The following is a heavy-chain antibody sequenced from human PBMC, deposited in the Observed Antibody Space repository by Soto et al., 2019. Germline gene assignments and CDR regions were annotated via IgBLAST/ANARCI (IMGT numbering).Heavy chain of an antibody. CDR1: GGSFSGYH. V-gene: IGHV4-34*01. CDR3: ARGPSYYDILTGYYQTQPFDY. D-gene: IGHD3-9*01. CDR2: INHSGST. J-gene: IGHJ4*02. Sequence: PSETLSLTCAVYGGSFSGYHWSWIRQPPGKGLEWIGEINHSGSTNYNPSLKSRVTISVDTSKNQFSLKLSSVTAADTAVYYCARGPSYYDILTGYYQTQPFDYWGQGTLVTVSS.